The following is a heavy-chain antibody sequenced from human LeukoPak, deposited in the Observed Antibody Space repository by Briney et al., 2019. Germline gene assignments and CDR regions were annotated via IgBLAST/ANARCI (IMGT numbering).Heavy chain of an antibody. CDR3: ARVRNYYDSSGYYGNYFDY. V-gene: IGHV3-11*01. CDR1: GFTFSDYY. D-gene: IGHD3-22*01. Sequence: GGSLRLSCAASGFTFSDYYMSWIRQAPGKGLEWVSYISSSGSTIYYADSVKGRFTISRDNSKNTLYLQMNSLRAEDTAVYYCARVRNYYDSSGYYGNYFDYWGQGTLVTVSS. J-gene: IGHJ4*02. CDR2: ISSSGSTI.